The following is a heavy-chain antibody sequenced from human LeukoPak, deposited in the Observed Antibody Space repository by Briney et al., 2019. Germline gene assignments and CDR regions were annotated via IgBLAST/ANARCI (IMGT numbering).Heavy chain of an antibody. CDR2: IIPIFGTA. V-gene: IGHV1-69*13. CDR3: ARDLTGTSVDYFDY. Sequence: SVKVSCKASGGTFSSYAISWVRQAPGQGLEWMGGIIPIFGTANYAQKFQGRVTITADESTSTAYMELSSLRSEDTAVYYCARDLTGTSVDYFDYWGQGTLVTVSS. J-gene: IGHJ4*02. CDR1: GGTFSSYA. D-gene: IGHD1-20*01.